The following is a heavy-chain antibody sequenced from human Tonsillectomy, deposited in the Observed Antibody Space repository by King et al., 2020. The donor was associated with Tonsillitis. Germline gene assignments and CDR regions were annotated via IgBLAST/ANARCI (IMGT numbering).Heavy chain of an antibody. CDR2: ISYDGSNK. CDR3: AREFYDSSGYSD. Sequence: HVQLVESGGGVVQPGRSLRLSCAASGFTFSSYAMHWVRQAPGKGLEWVAVISYDGSNKYYADSVKGRFTISRDNSKNTLYLQMNSLRAEDTAVYYWAREFYDSSGYSDWGQGTLVTVSS. J-gene: IGHJ4*02. V-gene: IGHV3-30*04. D-gene: IGHD3-22*01. CDR1: GFTFSSYA.